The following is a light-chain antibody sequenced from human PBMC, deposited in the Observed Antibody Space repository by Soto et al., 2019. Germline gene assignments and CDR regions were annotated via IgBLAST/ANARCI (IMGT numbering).Light chain of an antibody. CDR1: QSLLH. J-gene: IGKJ1*01. V-gene: IGKV4-1*01. CDR2: WAS. Sequence: DIVMTQSPDSLAVSLGERATINCKSSQSLLHLAWYQQKPGQPPKLLIYWASIRESGVPDRFSGSGSGTDFTLTISSLQAEDVAVYYCQQYYTTPVTFGQGTKVEIK. CDR3: QQYYTTPVT.